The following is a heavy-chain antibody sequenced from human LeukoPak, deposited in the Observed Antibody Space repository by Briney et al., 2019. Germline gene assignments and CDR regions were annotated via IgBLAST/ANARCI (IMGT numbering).Heavy chain of an antibody. V-gene: IGHV1-46*01. CDR2: INPSGGST. CDR3: AREGRIVVVPAAILYYGMDV. J-gene: IGHJ6*02. Sequence: ASAKVSCKASGYTFTSYYMHWVRQAPGQGLEWMGIINPSGGSTSYAQKFQGRVTMTRDTSTSTVYMELSSLRSEDTAVYYCAREGRIVVVPAAILYYGMDVWGQGTTVTVSS. CDR1: GYTFTSYY. D-gene: IGHD2-2*01.